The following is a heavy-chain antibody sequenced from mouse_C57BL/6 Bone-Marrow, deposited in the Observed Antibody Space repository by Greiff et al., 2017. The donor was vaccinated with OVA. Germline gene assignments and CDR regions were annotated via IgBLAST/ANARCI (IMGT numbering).Heavy chain of an antibody. CDR3: ARPMVTTGYWYFDV. J-gene: IGHJ1*03. V-gene: IGHV5-6*02. D-gene: IGHD2-2*01. Sequence: DVKLVESGGDLVKPGGSLKLSCAASGFTFSSYGMSWVRQTPDKRLEWVATISSGGSYTYYPDSVKGRFTISRDNAKNTLYLQMSSLKSEDTAMYYCARPMVTTGYWYFDVWGTGTTVTVSS. CDR1: GFTFSSYG. CDR2: ISSGGSYT.